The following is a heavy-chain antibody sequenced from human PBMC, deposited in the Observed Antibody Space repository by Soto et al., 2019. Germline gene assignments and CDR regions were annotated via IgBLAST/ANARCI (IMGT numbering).Heavy chain of an antibody. V-gene: IGHV3-30*04. CDR2: TSDDESRR. CDR3: ARGSGSGSFLIDY. D-gene: IGHD3-10*01. Sequence: QVHLVESGGGVVQPGRSLRLSCAAAGSTFSNYAMHWVRQAPGKGLEWMAITSDDESRRYYADSVRGRFTISRDNSTNTLYLEMNSLRDEDAALFYWARGSGSGSFLIDYWGQGILVTVSS. CDR1: GSTFSNYA. J-gene: IGHJ4*02.